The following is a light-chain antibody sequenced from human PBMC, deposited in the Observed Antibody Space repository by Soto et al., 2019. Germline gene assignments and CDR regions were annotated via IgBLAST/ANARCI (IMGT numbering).Light chain of an antibody. CDR1: QGIRSD. CDR2: SAS. V-gene: IGKV1-17*01. J-gene: IGKJ1*01. CDR3: LQHNSYPRT. Sequence: DIQMTQSPSSLSASVGDRVTITCRASQGIRSDLGWYQQKPGKAPKRLIYSASSLESGVPSRFRGSGSGTEFTLTISSLQPEDFATYFCLQHNSYPRTFGQGTKVEVK.